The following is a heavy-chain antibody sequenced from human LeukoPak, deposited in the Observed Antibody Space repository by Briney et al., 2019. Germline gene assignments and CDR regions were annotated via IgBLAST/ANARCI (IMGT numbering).Heavy chain of an antibody. J-gene: IGHJ3*02. Sequence: PSETLSLTCTVSGGSISSSSYYWSWIRQPPGKGLEWIGYIYYSGSTNYNPSLKSRVTISVDTSKNQFSLKLSSVTAADTAVYYCARDTVDNDAFDIWGQGTMVTVSS. V-gene: IGHV4-61*01. CDR1: GGSISSSSYY. D-gene: IGHD5-12*01. CDR3: ARDTVDNDAFDI. CDR2: IYYSGST.